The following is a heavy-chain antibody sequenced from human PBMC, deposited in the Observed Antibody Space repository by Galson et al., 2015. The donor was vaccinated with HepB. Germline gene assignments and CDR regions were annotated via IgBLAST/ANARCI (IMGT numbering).Heavy chain of an antibody. CDR2: IYWDDDK. Sequence: PALVKPTQTLTLTCTFSGFSLSTSGVGVGWIRQPPGKALEWLGIIYWDDDKRYSPSLKTRLTIIKDISKNQVVLTMTNMDPVDTGTYYCAQSLKGLWVIWGQGTLVTVSS. CDR1: GFSLSTSGVG. J-gene: IGHJ4*02. D-gene: IGHD4/OR15-4a*01. CDR3: AQSLKGLWVI. V-gene: IGHV2-5*02.